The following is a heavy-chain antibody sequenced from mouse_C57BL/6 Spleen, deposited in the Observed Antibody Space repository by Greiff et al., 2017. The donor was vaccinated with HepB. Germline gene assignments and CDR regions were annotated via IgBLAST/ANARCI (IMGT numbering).Heavy chain of an antibody. V-gene: IGHV1-81*01. J-gene: IGHJ4*01. Sequence: VQLQESGAELARPGASVKLSCKASGYTFTSYGISWVKQRTGQGLEWIGEIYPRSGNTYYNEKFKGKATLTADKSSSTAYMELRSLTSEDSAVYFCARGSYYGSSYSYAMDYWGQGTSVTVSS. CDR3: ARGSYYGSSYSYAMDY. D-gene: IGHD1-1*01. CDR2: IYPRSGNT. CDR1: GYTFTSYG.